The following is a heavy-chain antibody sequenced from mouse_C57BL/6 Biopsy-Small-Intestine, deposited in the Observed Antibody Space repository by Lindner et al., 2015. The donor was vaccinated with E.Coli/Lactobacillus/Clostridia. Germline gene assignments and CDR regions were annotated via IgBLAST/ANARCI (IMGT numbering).Heavy chain of an antibody. Sequence: VQLQESGAELMKPGASVKLACKATGYTFTGYWIGWVKQRPGRGLEWIGEALPGSNSVNYNEKFKGKATFTADTSSNTAYMQLSSLTTEDSAIYYCARRYGNSYYFDYWGQGTTLTVSS. V-gene: IGHV1-9*01. CDR2: ALPGSNSV. D-gene: IGHD2-1*01. CDR1: GYTFTGYW. CDR3: ARRYGNSYYFDY. J-gene: IGHJ2*01.